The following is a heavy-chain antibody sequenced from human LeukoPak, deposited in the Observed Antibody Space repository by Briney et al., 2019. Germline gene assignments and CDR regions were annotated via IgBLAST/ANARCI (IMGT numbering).Heavy chain of an antibody. CDR1: GFTFSRYA. CDR3: ARAAVILAASRWLDS. CDR2: ISHDDSNI. J-gene: IGHJ5*01. V-gene: IGHV3-30-3*01. Sequence: GGSLRLSCAASGFTFSRYALHWVRQAPGKGLEWVAVISHDDSNINYADSLKGRFTIFRDNSKNTIYLQMNSLRDEDTAVYYCARAAVILAASRWLDSWGQGTLVTVSS. D-gene: IGHD2-15*01.